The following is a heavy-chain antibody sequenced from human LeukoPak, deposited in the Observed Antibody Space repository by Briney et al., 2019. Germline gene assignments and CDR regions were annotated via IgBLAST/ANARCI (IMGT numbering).Heavy chain of an antibody. V-gene: IGHV1-46*01. CDR3: AIPDIVVVPAADHDAFDI. Sequence: ASVKVSCTASGYTFTSYYMHWVRQAPGQGLEWMGIINPSGGSTSYAQKFQGRVTMTRDTSTSTVYMELSSLRSEDTAVYYCAIPDIVVVPAADHDAFDIWGQGTMVTVSS. J-gene: IGHJ3*02. CDR1: GYTFTSYY. D-gene: IGHD2-2*01. CDR2: INPSGGST.